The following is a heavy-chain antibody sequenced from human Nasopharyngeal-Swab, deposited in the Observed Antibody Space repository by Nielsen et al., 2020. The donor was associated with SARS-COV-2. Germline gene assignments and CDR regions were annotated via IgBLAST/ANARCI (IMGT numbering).Heavy chain of an antibody. Sequence: ASVKVSCKASGYTFTSYYMHWVRQAPGQGLEWMGIINPSGGSTSCAQKFQGRVTMTRDTSTSTVYMELSSLRSEDTAVYYCARVPKGSSSWGSWFDPWGQGTLVTVSS. J-gene: IGHJ5*02. D-gene: IGHD6-13*01. CDR3: ARVPKGSSSWGSWFDP. CDR1: GYTFTSYY. CDR2: INPSGGST. V-gene: IGHV1-46*01.